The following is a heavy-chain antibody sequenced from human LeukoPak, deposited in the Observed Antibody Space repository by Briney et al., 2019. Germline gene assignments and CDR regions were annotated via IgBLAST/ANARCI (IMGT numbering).Heavy chain of an antibody. CDR3: ARGRVMTQYYYDSSGYWPLDY. V-gene: IGHV1-8*01. CDR1: GYTFTSYD. J-gene: IGHJ4*02. D-gene: IGHD3-22*01. CDR2: MNPNSGNT. Sequence: ASVKVSCKASGYTFTSYDINWVRQATGQGLEWMGWMNPNSGNTGYAQKFQGRVTMTRNTSMSTAYMELSSLRSEDTAVYYCARGRVMTQYYYDSSGYWPLDYWGQGTLVTVSS.